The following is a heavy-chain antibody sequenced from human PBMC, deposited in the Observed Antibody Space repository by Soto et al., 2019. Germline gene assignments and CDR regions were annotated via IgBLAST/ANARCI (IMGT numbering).Heavy chain of an antibody. CDR1: GGTFSSYA. J-gene: IGHJ6*02. V-gene: IGHV1-69*13. CDR2: IIPIFGTA. D-gene: IGHD3-10*01. CDR3: ARDLGGSGDLYYYYGMDV. Sequence: GASVKVSCKASGGTFSSYAISWVRQAPGQGLEWMGGIIPIFGTANYAQKFQGRVTITADESTSTAYMELSSLRSEDTAVYYCARDLGGSGDLYYYYGMDVWGQGTTVTVSS.